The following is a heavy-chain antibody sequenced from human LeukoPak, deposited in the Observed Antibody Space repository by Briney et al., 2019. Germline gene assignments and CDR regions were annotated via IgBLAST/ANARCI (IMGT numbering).Heavy chain of an antibody. CDR1: GFTFSSYW. Sequence: GGSLRLSCAASGFTFSSYWMSWVRQAPGKGLEWVANIKQDGSEKYYVDSVKGRFTISRDNAKNSLYLQMNSLRAEDTAVYYCARDYTFGSAVAGTGDAFDIWGQGTMVTVSS. D-gene: IGHD6-19*01. J-gene: IGHJ3*02. CDR2: IKQDGSEK. V-gene: IGHV3-7*01. CDR3: ARDYTFGSAVAGTGDAFDI.